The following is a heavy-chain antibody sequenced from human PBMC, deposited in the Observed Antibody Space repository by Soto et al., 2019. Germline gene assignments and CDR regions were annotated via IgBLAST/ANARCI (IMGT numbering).Heavy chain of an antibody. D-gene: IGHD3-16*01. Sequence: ASVKVSCKASGYTFSSFSISWVRQVPGQGLEWMGWISPYNGNTNYAQKFQGRVTMTTDTSTSTAYMELRSLRSNDAAVYYCAKERIYSAYGSYLFPLDIWGQGTLVTVSS. J-gene: IGHJ4*02. CDR3: AKERIYSAYGSYLFPLDI. CDR2: ISPYNGNT. CDR1: GYTFSSFS. V-gene: IGHV1-18*01.